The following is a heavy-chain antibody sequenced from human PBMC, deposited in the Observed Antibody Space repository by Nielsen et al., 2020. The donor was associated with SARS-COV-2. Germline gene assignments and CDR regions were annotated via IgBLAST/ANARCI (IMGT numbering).Heavy chain of an antibody. CDR2: ISYDESNK. D-gene: IGHD5-18*01. V-gene: IGHV3-30*18. CDR3: AKDIGYSYGYGLDSSGWLDY. J-gene: IGHJ4*02. CDR1: GFTFSSYG. Sequence: GESLKISCAASGFTFSSYGMHWVRQAPGKGLEWVAVISYDESNKYYADSVKGRFTISRDNSKNTLYLQMNSLRAEDTAVYYCAKDIGYSYGYGLDSSGWLDYWGQGTLVTVSS.